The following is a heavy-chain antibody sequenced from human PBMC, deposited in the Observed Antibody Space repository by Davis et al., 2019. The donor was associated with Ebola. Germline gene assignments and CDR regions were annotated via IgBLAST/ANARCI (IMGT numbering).Heavy chain of an antibody. CDR3: ARALRGPLMALYGIDY. CDR1: GFTFSSYS. Sequence: GGSLRLSCAASGFTFSSYSMNWVRQAPGKGLEWVSSISSSSSYIYYADSVKGRFTISRDNAKDSLYLQMSSLRAEDTAVYYCARALRGPLMALYGIDYWGQGTLVTVSS. D-gene: IGHD1-14*01. CDR2: ISSSSSYI. V-gene: IGHV3-21*01. J-gene: IGHJ4*02.